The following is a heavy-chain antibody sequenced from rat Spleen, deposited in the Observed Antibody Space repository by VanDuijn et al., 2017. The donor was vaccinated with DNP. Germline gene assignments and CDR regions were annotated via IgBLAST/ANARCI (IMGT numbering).Heavy chain of an antibody. V-gene: IGHV5-31*01. Sequence: EVQLVESGGGPVQPGRSLKLSCVASGFIFSNYWMTWIRQAPGKGLEWVASISNTGDNTYYSDSVKGRFTISRDNAIRILYLQMDSLRSEDTATYYCARLGYYDGSYPNWFAYWGQGTLVTVSS. CDR2: ISNTGDNT. CDR1: GFIFSNYW. D-gene: IGHD1-12*03. J-gene: IGHJ3*01. CDR3: ARLGYYDGSYPNWFAY.